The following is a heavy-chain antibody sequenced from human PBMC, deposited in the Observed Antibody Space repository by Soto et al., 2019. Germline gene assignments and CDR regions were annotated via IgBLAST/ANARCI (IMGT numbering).Heavy chain of an antibody. J-gene: IGHJ4*02. CDR1: GGTFSNSP. Sequence: QVQLVHSGAELRKPGSAVNLSCKASGGTFSNSPISWVRQIPGQGPEWMGRIIPSPARTIYSRKFRGRVTLTADKSTQTVYMTLSSLTTEDSGVYYCAIGQVGASSFDYWGQGTRVTVSS. CDR3: AIGQVGASSFDY. D-gene: IGHD1-26*01. CDR2: IIPSPART. V-gene: IGHV1-69*04.